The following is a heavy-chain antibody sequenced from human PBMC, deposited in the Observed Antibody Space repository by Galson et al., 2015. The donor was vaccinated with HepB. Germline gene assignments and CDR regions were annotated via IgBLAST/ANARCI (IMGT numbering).Heavy chain of an antibody. CDR1: GHTFTNYG. CDR2: IRTYNGNT. CDR3: ARVSYGRYCSGGSCQPSTYYSYYYMDV. J-gene: IGHJ6*03. V-gene: IGHV1-18*01. D-gene: IGHD2-15*01. Sequence: SVKVSCKASGHTFTNYGISWVRQAPGQGLEWMGWIRTYNGNTRYAQRLQGRVTMTTDTSTSTAYMELRSLRSDETAVYYCARVSYGRYCSGGSCQPSTYYSYYYMDVWGKGTTVTVSS.